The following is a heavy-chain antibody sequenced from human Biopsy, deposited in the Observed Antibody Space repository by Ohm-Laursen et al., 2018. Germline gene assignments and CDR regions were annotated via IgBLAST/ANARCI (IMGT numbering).Heavy chain of an antibody. V-gene: IGHV3-21*01. J-gene: IGHJ4*02. CDR3: AKDDYDRVSSGYYFDY. CDR1: GFTFTSYW. D-gene: IGHD3-10*02. Sequence: SLRLSCSASGFTFTSYWMSWVRQAPGKGLEWVASISSTSNHIHYVDSVWGRFTISRDNAENSLYLEMNSLRVEDTAVYYCAKDDYDRVSSGYYFDYWGQGTLVSVSS. CDR2: ISSTSNHI.